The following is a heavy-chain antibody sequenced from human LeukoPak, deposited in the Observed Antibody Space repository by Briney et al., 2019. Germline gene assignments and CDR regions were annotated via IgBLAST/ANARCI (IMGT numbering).Heavy chain of an antibody. D-gene: IGHD3-3*01. CDR1: GFTFSSYG. J-gene: IGHJ4*02. V-gene: IGHV3-33*01. CDR3: AREYYDFWSGYYFDY. CDR2: IWYDGSNK. Sequence: GGSLRLSCAASGFTFSSYGMHWVRQAPGKGLEWVAVIWYDGSNKYYADSVKGRFTISRDNSKNTLYLQVNSLRAEDTAVYYCAREYYDFWSGYYFDYWGQGTLVTVSS.